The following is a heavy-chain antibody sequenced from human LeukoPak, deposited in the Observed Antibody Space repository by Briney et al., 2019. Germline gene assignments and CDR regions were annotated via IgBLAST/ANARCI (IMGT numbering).Heavy chain of an antibody. CDR1: GFTFSSYA. V-gene: IGHV3-23*01. CDR3: AKGTYYDILTGYYEVNYYYYGMDV. D-gene: IGHD3-9*01. Sequence: PGGSLRLSCAASGFTFSSYAMSWVRQAPGKGLEWVSAISGSGGSTYYADSVKGRFTISRDNSKNTLYLQMNSLRAEDTAVYYCAKGTYYDILTGYYEVNYYYYGMDVWGQGTTVTVSS. J-gene: IGHJ6*02. CDR2: ISGSGGST.